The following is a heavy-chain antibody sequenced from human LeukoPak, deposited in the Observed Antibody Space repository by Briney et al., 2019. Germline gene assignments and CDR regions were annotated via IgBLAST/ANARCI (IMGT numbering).Heavy chain of an antibody. D-gene: IGHD3-3*01. Sequence: GSLRLSCAASGFTFSSYAMSWVRQAPGKGLEWVSAISGSGGSTYYADSAKGRFTISRDNSKNTLYLQMNSLRAEDTAVYYCAKSAHYDFWSGYYTMDYWGQGTLVTVSS. CDR3: AKSAHYDFWSGYYTMDY. CDR1: GFTFSSYA. CDR2: ISGSGGST. J-gene: IGHJ4*02. V-gene: IGHV3-23*01.